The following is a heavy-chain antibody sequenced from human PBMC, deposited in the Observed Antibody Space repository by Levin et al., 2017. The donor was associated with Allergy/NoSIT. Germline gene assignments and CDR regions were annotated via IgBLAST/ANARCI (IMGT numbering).Heavy chain of an antibody. Sequence: GGSLRLSCAPSGFIFTNYWMRWIRQAPGKGLEWVASVSQDGNEKYYVDSVQGRFTISRDNAKNSLYLQMNSLRAEDTAVYYCARALTISGAVAYMDVWGKGTTVTVSS. J-gene: IGHJ6*03. V-gene: IGHV3-7*03. CDR1: GFIFTNYW. CDR2: VSQDGNEK. D-gene: IGHD3-3*01. CDR3: ARALTISGAVAYMDV.